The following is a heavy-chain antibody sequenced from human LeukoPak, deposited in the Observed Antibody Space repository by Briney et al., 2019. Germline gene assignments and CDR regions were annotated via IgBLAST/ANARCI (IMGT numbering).Heavy chain of an antibody. CDR3: ARSGRGTYYYFDL. J-gene: IGHJ4*02. D-gene: IGHD5-12*01. V-gene: IGHV1-18*01. CDR1: GYTFGNYG. Sequence: ASVKVSCKAAGYTFGNYGIKWVRQAPGQGLEWVGWISGFNGNTNYAQNFHDRVTMTTDTSTTTAYMELRSLTSDDTAMYYCARSGRGTYYYFDLWGQGTLVTVSS. CDR2: ISGFNGNT.